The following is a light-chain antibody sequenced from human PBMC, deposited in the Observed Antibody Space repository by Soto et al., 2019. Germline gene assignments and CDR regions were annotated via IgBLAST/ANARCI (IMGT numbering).Light chain of an antibody. CDR3: QQYCSSPWT. V-gene: IGKV3-20*01. J-gene: IGKJ1*01. CDR2: GAS. CDR1: QSVSSSY. Sequence: EIVLTQSPGTLSLSPGERATLSCRASQSVSSSYLAWYQQKPGQAPRLLIYGASSRANGIPDRFSGSGSSTDFTLTISRLETEDFAVYYCQQYCSSPWTFGQGTKVEIK.